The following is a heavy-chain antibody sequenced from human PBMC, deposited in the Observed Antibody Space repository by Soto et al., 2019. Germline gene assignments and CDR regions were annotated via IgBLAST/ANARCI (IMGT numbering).Heavy chain of an antibody. CDR3: ARLLYSYGHINYGMDV. D-gene: IGHD5-18*01. J-gene: IGHJ6*02. Sequence: GESLKISCKGSGYSFTSYWIGWVRQMPGKGLEWMGIIYPGDSDTRYSPSFQGQVTISADKSISTAYLQWSSLKASDTAMYYCARLLYSYGHINYGMDVWGQGTTVTVSS. CDR2: IYPGDSDT. CDR1: GYSFTSYW. V-gene: IGHV5-51*01.